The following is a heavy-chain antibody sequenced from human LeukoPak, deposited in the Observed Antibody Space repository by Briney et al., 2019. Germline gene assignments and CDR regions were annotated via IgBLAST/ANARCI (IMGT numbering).Heavy chain of an antibody. CDR3: ARSYSSSDHYSYYGMDV. D-gene: IGHD6-13*01. J-gene: IGHJ6*01. CDR1: GDSISSYY. Sequence: SETQTLICTLSGDSISSYYWNWARQPPGKGLEWIGYIKYIRTTDYNPSLKSRVTISLDTSKNRFSLKVSSVTAADTAMYYCARSYSSSDHYSYYGMDVWGQGTSVSVSS. CDR2: IKYIRTT. V-gene: IGHV4-59*08.